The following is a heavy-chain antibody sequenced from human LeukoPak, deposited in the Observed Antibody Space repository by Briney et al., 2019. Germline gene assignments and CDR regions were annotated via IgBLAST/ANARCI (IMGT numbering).Heavy chain of an antibody. V-gene: IGHV3-53*01. D-gene: IGHD3-16*01. J-gene: IGHJ4*02. CDR2: IYSGGST. CDR1: GFTVSSNY. CDR3: ARGQGDYVWGSYLDY. Sequence: GGSLRLSCAASGFTVSSNYMSWVRQAPGKGLEWVSVIYSGGSTYYADSVKGRFTISRDNSKNTLYLQMNSLRAEDTAVYYCARGQGDYVWGSYLDYWGQGTLVTVSS.